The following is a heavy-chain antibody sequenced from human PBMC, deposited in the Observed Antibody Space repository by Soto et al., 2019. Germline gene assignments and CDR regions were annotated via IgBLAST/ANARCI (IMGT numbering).Heavy chain of an antibody. CDR3: ARGGYSSGYHY. CDR2: TTASNTHT. J-gene: IGHJ4*02. D-gene: IGHD3-22*01. V-gene: IGHV1-18*04. Sequence: QVQLLQSGTEVKEPGASVKVSCKASGYTFTSFDISWVRQAPGQGLEWVGWTTASNTHTNYAQNLQGRVTMTTDTSTTTAYMELRSMISDDTSLYYCARGGYSSGYHYWGQGTLVTVSS. CDR1: GYTFTSFD.